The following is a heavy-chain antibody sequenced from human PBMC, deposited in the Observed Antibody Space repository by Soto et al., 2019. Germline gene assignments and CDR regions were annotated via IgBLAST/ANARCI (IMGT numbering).Heavy chain of an antibody. V-gene: IGHV1-2*04. CDR2: VDPNGGGS. Sequence: QGQLLQSGAEVKKPGASVKVSCKTSGYSFTDYKLHWVRQAPGQGLEWMGWVDPNGGGSNSARKFQGSVTMTWDTSITTAYLDLTRLTTNDTATYFCATWVDYGDFEGFDFWGQGTLVTVSS. D-gene: IGHD4-17*01. CDR3: ATWVDYGDFEGFDF. J-gene: IGHJ4*02. CDR1: GYSFTDYK.